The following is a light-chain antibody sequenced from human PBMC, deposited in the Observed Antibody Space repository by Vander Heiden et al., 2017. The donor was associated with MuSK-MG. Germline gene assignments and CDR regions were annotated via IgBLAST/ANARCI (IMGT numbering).Light chain of an antibody. J-gene: IGKJ2*04. CDR3: QQYGSSPMCS. Sequence: EIVLTQTPGTLSLSPGERATPSCRASQSVSSSYLAWYQQKPGQAPRLLIYGASSRAIGIPDRFSGSGSGTDFTLTISRLEPEDFAVYYCQQYGSSPMCSFGQGTKLEIK. CDR2: GAS. CDR1: QSVSSSY. V-gene: IGKV3-20*01.